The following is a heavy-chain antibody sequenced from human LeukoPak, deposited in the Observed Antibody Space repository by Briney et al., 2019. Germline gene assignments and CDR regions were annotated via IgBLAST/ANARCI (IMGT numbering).Heavy chain of an antibody. V-gene: IGHV4-61*02. J-gene: IGHJ4*02. D-gene: IGHD3-22*01. CDR3: AREDYDSSGHDC. CDR2: IYTSGST. CDR1: GASISSGSYY. Sequence: SETLSLACTVSGASISSGSYYWSWIRQPAGKGLEWIGRIYTSGSTNYNPSLKSRVTISVDTSKNQFSLKLSSVTAADTAVYFCAREDYDSSGHDCWGQGTLVTVSS.